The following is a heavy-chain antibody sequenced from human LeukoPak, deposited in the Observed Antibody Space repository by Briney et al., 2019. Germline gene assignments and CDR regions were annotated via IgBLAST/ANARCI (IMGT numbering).Heavy chain of an antibody. V-gene: IGHV3-21*01. CDR3: ARDPYSGSYGNDYYYYMDV. CDR1: GFTLSSYS. Sequence: PGGSLRLSCAASGFTLSSYSMNWVRQAPGKGLEWVSSITSSSTYIYYADSVKGRFTISRDNARNSLYLQMNSLRAEDTAVYYCARDPYSGSYGNDYYYYMDVWGKGTTVTISS. D-gene: IGHD1-26*01. J-gene: IGHJ6*03. CDR2: ITSSSTYI.